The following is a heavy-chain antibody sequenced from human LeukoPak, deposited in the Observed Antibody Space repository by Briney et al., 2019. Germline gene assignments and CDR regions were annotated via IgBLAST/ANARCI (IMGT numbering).Heavy chain of an antibody. CDR1: GFTHSDYG. CDR3: AKQIVGTTRCCPMDV. V-gene: IGHV3-30*02. CDR2: IRDGGFNK. Sequence: GGSLRLSCAASGFTHSDYGIHWVRQAPGKGLEWVAFIRDGGFNKYYADSVKGRITISRDNSKNTLFLQMNSLRAEDTAVYYCAKQIVGTTRCCPMDVWGKGTTVTVSS. J-gene: IGHJ6*03. D-gene: IGHD2-2*01.